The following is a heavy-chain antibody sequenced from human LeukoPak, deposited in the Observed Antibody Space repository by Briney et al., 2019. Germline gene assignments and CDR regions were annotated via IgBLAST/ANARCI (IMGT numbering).Heavy chain of an antibody. CDR1: GFTFSSYA. D-gene: IGHD3-22*01. V-gene: IGHV3-30*04. Sequence: GGSLRLSCAASGFTFSSYAMHWVRQAPGKGLEWVAVISYDGSNKYYADSVKGRFTISRDNSKNTLYLQMNSLRAEDTAVYYCARDFRREYYDSSGSTTPDYWGQGTLVTVSS. J-gene: IGHJ4*02. CDR3: ARDFRREYYDSSGSTTPDY. CDR2: ISYDGSNK.